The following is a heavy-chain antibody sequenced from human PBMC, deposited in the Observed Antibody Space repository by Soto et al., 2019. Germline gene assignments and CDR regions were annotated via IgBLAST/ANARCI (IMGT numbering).Heavy chain of an antibody. CDR1: GGTLSDHG. D-gene: IGHD3-10*01. J-gene: IGHJ3*02. CDR2: TIPVLNAP. Sequence: QVQLEQSGAEVKKPGSSVKVSCKASGGTLSDHGVAWLRQAPGQGLEWMGGTIPVLNAPKYAPKFQGRVTIAADKSTHIAYMELSRLRSEDTSLYYCARGVFDSGNNYTGPSDFEIWGQGTMVIVSS. CDR3: ARGVFDSGNNYTGPSDFEI. V-gene: IGHV1-69*06.